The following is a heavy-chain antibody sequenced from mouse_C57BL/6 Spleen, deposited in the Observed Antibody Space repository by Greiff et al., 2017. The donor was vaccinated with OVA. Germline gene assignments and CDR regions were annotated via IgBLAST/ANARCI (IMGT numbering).Heavy chain of an antibody. V-gene: IGHV2-6*03. CDR3: ARPAYSSGYAMDY. J-gene: IGHJ4*01. Sequence: QVQLKESGPGLVAPSQSLSLTCTVSGFSLTSYGVHWVRQPPGKGLEWLVVIWRDGSTTYNSALKSRLSISKDNSKSQVFLKMSRLQADDTAMYYCARPAYSSGYAMDYWGQGTSVTVSS. D-gene: IGHD3-1*01. CDR1: GFSLTSYG. CDR2: IWRDGST.